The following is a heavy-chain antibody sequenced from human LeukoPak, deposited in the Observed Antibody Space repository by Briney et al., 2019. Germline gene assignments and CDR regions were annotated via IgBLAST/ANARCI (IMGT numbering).Heavy chain of an antibody. CDR1: GYTFTSYY. V-gene: IGHV1-46*01. D-gene: IGHD6-19*01. Sequence: GASVKVSCKASGYTFTSYYMHWVGQAPGQGLEWMGIINPSGGSTSYAQKFQGRVTMTRDTSTSTVYMELSSLRSEDTAVYYCATARVGNSGWYRSFLDFWGQGTLVTVSS. J-gene: IGHJ1*01. CDR3: ATARVGNSGWYRSFLDF. CDR2: INPSGGST.